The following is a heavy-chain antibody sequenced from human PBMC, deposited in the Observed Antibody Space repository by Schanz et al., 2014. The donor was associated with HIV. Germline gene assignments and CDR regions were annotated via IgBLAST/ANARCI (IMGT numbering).Heavy chain of an antibody. J-gene: IGHJ6*02. V-gene: IGHV3-30-3*01. Sequence: QVQLVESGGGVVQPGRSLRLSCAASGFTFSSYAMHWVRQAPGKGLEWVAVISYDGSNKNYADSAKGRFTISRDNSKNTLYLQMNSLRAEDTAVYYCARDVSHDSSGHYSDYYYGMDVWGQGTTVTVSS. CDR3: ARDVSHDSSGHYSDYYYGMDV. CDR2: ISYDGSNK. D-gene: IGHD3-22*01. CDR1: GFTFSSYA.